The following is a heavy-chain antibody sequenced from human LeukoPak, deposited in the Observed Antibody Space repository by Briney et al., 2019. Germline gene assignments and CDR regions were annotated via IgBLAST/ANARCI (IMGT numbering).Heavy chain of an antibody. Sequence: GGSLRLSCAASGFTFRSYGMHWVRQAPGKGLEWVAIISYDGSNKYYADSVTGRFTISRDNSKNTLYLQLSGLTAEDTAFYYCAKDRTTSGSYFDYWGQGTLVTVSS. D-gene: IGHD1-26*01. CDR3: AKDRTTSGSYFDY. CDR1: GFTFRSYG. CDR2: ISYDGSNK. V-gene: IGHV3-30*18. J-gene: IGHJ4*02.